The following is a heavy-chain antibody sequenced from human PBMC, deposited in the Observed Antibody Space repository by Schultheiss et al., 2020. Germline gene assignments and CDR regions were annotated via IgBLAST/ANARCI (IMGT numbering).Heavy chain of an antibody. CDR1: GFTFRRYW. D-gene: IGHD1-1*01. J-gene: IGHJ4*02. V-gene: IGHV3-74*01. CDR2: ISSDGSDI. CDR3: ARDQTELGPTTVDY. Sequence: GGSLRLSCVASGFTFRRYWMHWVRQVPGKGHVWVSRISSDGSDIIYADSVKGRFTISRDNAKGTLYLQMNSLRDDDTAVYYCARDQTELGPTTVDYWGQGTLVTVYS.